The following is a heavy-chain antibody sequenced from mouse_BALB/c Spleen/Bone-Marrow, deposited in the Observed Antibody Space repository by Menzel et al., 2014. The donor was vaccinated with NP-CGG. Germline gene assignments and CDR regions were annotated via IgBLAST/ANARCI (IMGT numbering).Heavy chain of an antibody. CDR2: ICPGSGST. CDR3: ARYYGYDWYFDV. CDR1: GYTFTDYV. Sequence: VNVVESGPELVKPGASVKMSCKASGYTFTDYVISWVKQRTGQGLEWIGEICPGSGSTYCNEKFKGKATLTADKSSNTAYMQLSSLTSEDSAVYFCARYYGYDWYFDVWGAGTTVTVSS. J-gene: IGHJ1*01. V-gene: IGHV1-77*01. D-gene: IGHD2-2*01.